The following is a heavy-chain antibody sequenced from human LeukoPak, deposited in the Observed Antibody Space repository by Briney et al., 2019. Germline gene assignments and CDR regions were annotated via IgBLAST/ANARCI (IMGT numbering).Heavy chain of an antibody. CDR3: AGSYCSGGSCPRGYYYYMDV. CDR2: YSGGST. V-gene: IGHV3-66*01. D-gene: IGHD2-15*01. Sequence: GFLRPSCAASGFNFRTYKINWVRQASGKGAGWGSGYSGGSTYYADSVKGRFTISRDNSKNTLYLQMNSLRAEDTAVYYCAGSYCSGGSCPRGYYYYMDVWGKGTTVTISS. J-gene: IGHJ6*03. CDR1: GFNFRTYK.